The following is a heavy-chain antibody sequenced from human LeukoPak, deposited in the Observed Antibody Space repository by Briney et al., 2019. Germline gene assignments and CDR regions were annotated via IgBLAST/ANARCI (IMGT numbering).Heavy chain of an antibody. Sequence: SVKVSCKTSGGTFNNSAISWVRQAPGQGLEWLGGIMPLFGTAGYAQKFQGRVTITKDESSRPVSLELTSLTSDDTAVYYCARDVHGDYGSGWFDPWGQGTLVSVSS. J-gene: IGHJ5*02. D-gene: IGHD4-17*01. V-gene: IGHV1-69*05. CDR1: GGTFNNSA. CDR3: ARDVHGDYGSGWFDP. CDR2: IMPLFGTA.